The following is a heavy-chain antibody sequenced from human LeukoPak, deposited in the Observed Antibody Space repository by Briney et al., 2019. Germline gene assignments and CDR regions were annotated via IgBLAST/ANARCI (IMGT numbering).Heavy chain of an antibody. CDR2: ISYDGSNK. Sequence: GGSLRLSCAASGFTFSSYGMHWVRQAPGRGLEWVAVISYDGSNKYYADSVKGRFTISRDNAKNSLYLQMNSLRAEDTALYYCAKGTGTHVLGVFDYWGQGTLVTVSS. J-gene: IGHJ4*02. CDR3: AKGTGTHVLGVFDY. CDR1: GFTFSSYG. D-gene: IGHD3-16*01. V-gene: IGHV3-30*18.